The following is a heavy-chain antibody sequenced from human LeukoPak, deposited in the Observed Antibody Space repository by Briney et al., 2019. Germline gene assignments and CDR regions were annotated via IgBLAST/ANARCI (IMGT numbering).Heavy chain of an antibody. CDR3: ARHGEYCGGDCYAGMDV. D-gene: IGHD2-21*02. J-gene: IGHJ6*02. V-gene: IGHV5-51*01. CDR1: GYSFTSYW. Sequence: GESLKISCKGSGYSFTSYWIGWVRQMPGKCLEWMGIIYPGDSDTRYSPSFQGQVTISADKSISTAYLQWSSLKASDTAMYYCARHGEYCGGDCYAGMDVWGQGTTVTVSS. CDR2: IYPGDSDT.